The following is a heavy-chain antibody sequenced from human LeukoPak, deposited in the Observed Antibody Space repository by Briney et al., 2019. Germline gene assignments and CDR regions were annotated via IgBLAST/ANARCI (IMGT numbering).Heavy chain of an antibody. J-gene: IGHJ3*02. V-gene: IGHV1-18*01. CDR2: ISAYNGNT. CDR3: ATMGLLGTDAFDI. D-gene: IGHD1-14*01. CDR1: GYTFTSYG. Sequence: ASVKVSCKASGYTFTSYGISWVRQAPGQGLEWMGWISAYNGNTNYAQKLQGRVTMTTDTSTSTAYMELSRLRSDDTAVYYCATMGLLGTDAFDIWGQGTMVTVSS.